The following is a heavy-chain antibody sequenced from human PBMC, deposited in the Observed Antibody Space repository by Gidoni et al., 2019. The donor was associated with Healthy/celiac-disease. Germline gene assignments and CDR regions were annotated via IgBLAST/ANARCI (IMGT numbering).Heavy chain of an antibody. CDR2: TRNKANSYTT. D-gene: IGHD3-16*02. J-gene: IGHJ4*02. CDR1: GFTFSDHY. CDR3: AGSYRYTDY. Sequence: EVQLVESGGGLVQPGGSLRLSCAASGFTFSDHYMDWVRQAPGKGLEWVGRTRNKANSYTTEYAASVKGRFTISRDDSKNSLYLQMNSLKTEDTAVYYCAGSYRYTDYWGQGTLVTVSS. V-gene: IGHV3-72*01.